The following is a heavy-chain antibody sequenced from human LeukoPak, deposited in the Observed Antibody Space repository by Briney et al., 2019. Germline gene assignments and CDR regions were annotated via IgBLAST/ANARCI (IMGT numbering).Heavy chain of an antibody. J-gene: IGHJ5*02. Sequence: SETLSLTCTVSGGSISSSSYYWGWIRQPPGKGLEWIGSIYYSGSTYYNPSLKSRVTISVDTSKNQFSLKLSSVTAADTAMYYCARGTSFSITMVRGVIRPTGWFDPWGQGTLVTVSS. CDR3: ARGTSFSITMVRGVIRPTGWFDP. D-gene: IGHD3-10*01. CDR1: GGSISSSSYY. V-gene: IGHV4-39*07. CDR2: IYYSGST.